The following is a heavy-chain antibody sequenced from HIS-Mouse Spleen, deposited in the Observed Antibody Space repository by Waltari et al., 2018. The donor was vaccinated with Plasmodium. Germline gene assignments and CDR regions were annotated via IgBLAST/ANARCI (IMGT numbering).Heavy chain of an antibody. Sequence: EVQLVESGGGLVQPGGSLRLSCAASGFTFRSYWMSWVRQAPGKGREWGANIKQEGSGKCYGRSVKCRFTISRDKAKNSLYLQMNSLRAEDTAVYYCARDTPSSRGSSSFYYYYGMDVWGQGTTVTVSS. CDR1: GFTFRSYW. J-gene: IGHJ6*02. V-gene: IGHV3-7*01. D-gene: IGHD6-6*01. CDR2: IKQEGSGK. CDR3: ARDTPSSRGSSSFYYYYGMDV.